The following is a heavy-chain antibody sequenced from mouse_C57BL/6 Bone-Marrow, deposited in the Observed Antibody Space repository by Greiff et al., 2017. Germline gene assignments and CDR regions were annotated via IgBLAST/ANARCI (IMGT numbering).Heavy chain of an antibody. D-gene: IGHD1-3*01. CDR2: LDPENGDT. J-gene: IGHJ3*01. CDR3: TSSSAD. CDR1: GFNFNDDY. V-gene: IGHV14-4*01. Sequence: VQLKQSGAELVRPGASVKLSCKASGFNFNDDYMHWVKQRPEQGLEWIGWLDPENGDTEYAPKFQGKATITVAPSSNTTYLQLSSLTSEDTAVYYCTSSSADWGQGTLVTVSA.